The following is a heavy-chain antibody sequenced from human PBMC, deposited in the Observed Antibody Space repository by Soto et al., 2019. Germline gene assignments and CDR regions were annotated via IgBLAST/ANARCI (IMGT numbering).Heavy chain of an antibody. Sequence: QGQLVQSGAEVKKPGSSVKVSCKASGVSLSSFAISWVRQAPGQGLEWMGGNMTLFGTANYAQKFQGRVTITADASTSTTDMELRSPRSEDTAVYYCAREYYDSGDSRSLYYNYYGMDVWGQGTTVSVSS. V-gene: IGHV1-69*01. CDR1: GVSLSSFA. CDR3: AREYYDSGDSRSLYYNYYGMDV. J-gene: IGHJ6*02. D-gene: IGHD3-22*01. CDR2: NMTLFGTA.